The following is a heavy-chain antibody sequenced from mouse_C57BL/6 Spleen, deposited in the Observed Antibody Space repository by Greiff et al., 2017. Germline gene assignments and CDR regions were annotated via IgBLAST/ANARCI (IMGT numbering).Heavy chain of an antibody. D-gene: IGHD1-1*01. CDR2: IFPRDGST. CDR3: ARHGSSYDYAMDY. CDR1: GYTFTDHT. V-gene: IGHV1-78*01. Sequence: VQLQQSDAELVKPGASVKISCKVSGYTFTDHTIHWMKQRPEQGLEWIGYIFPRDGSTKYNEKFKGKATLTAAKSSSTAYMQLNSLTSEDTAVYFCARHGSSYDYAMDYWGQGTSVTVSS. J-gene: IGHJ4*01.